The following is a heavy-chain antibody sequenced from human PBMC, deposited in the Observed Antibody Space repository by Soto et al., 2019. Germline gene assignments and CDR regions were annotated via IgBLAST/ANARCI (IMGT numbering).Heavy chain of an antibody. CDR1: GCSLSGYY. CDR3: ARTPPSSRFSKVYYMDV. J-gene: IGHJ6*03. V-gene: IGHV4-59*01. Sequence: SQTLSLTCALFGCSLSGYYWIWIRQPPGKGLEWIGYTYYSGSTNYNPSLKSRVTISVDTSKNQFSLKLSSVTAADTAVYYCARTPPSSRFSKVYYMDVWGKGTTVTVSS. CDR2: TYYSGST. D-gene: IGHD3-3*01.